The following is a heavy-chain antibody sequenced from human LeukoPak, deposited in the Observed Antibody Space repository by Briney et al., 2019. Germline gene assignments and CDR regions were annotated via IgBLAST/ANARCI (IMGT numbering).Heavy chain of an antibody. D-gene: IGHD3-22*01. CDR3: ARDHSYYDSSGYYELDY. Sequence: PGGSLRLSCAASGFIFSDYYMSWIRQAPGKSLEWVSYISNSGSVIHYAESVKGRFGISRDNSKNSLYLQMNSLRAEDTAVYYCARDHSYYDSSGYYELDYWGQGTLVTVSS. V-gene: IGHV3-11*01. J-gene: IGHJ4*02. CDR2: ISNSGSVI. CDR1: GFIFSDYY.